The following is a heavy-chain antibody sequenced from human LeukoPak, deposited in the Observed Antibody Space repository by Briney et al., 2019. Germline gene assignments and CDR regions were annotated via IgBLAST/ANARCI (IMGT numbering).Heavy chain of an antibody. D-gene: IGHD4-17*01. Sequence: GGSLRLSCAASGFTFSSYWMSWVRQAPGKGLEWVANIKQDGSEKYYVDSVKGRFTISRDNAKNSLYLQMNSLRAEDTAVYYCAKGPHFSNYGDYFPDYWGQGTLVTVSS. J-gene: IGHJ4*02. CDR3: AKGPHFSNYGDYFPDY. CDR2: IKQDGSEK. CDR1: GFTFSSYW. V-gene: IGHV3-7*03.